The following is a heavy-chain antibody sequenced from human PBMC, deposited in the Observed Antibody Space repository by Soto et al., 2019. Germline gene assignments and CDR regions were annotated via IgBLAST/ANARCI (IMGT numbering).Heavy chain of an antibody. CDR3: ARVATSFSVGATRSDAFDI. V-gene: IGHV1-69*13. D-gene: IGHD1-26*01. J-gene: IGHJ3*02. CDR1: GGTFSSYA. CDR2: IIPIFGTA. Sequence: VASVKVSCKASGGTFSSYAISWVRQAPGQGLEWMGGIIPIFGTANYAQKFQGRVTITADESTGTAYMELSSLRSEDTAVYYCARVATSFSVGATRSDAFDIWGQGTMVTVSS.